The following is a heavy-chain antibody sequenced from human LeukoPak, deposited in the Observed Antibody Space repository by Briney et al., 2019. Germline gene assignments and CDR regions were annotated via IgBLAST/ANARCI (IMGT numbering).Heavy chain of an antibody. CDR2: INPNSGGT. CDR1: GYSFTGYY. Sequence: ASGKVSCKASGYSFTGYYMHWVRQAPGQGLEWMGRINPNSGGTNYAQKFQGRVTMTRDTSISTAYMELSRLRSDDTAVYYCARANPLRHFDYWGQGTLVTVSS. CDR3: ARANPLRHFDY. J-gene: IGHJ4*02. D-gene: IGHD5-12*01. V-gene: IGHV1-2*06.